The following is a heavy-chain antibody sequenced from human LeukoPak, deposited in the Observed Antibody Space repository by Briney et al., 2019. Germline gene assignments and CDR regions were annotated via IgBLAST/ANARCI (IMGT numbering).Heavy chain of an antibody. CDR3: ARTTQHPEVEMATIGGRAYYFDY. Sequence: ASVKVSCKASGYTFTSYYMHWVRQAPGQGLEWMGIINPSGGSTSYAQKFQGRVTMTRDTSTSTVYMELSSLRSEDTAVYYCARTTQHPEVEMATIGGRAYYFDYWGQGTLVTVSS. V-gene: IGHV1-46*01. D-gene: IGHD5-24*01. CDR2: INPSGGST. J-gene: IGHJ4*02. CDR1: GYTFTSYY.